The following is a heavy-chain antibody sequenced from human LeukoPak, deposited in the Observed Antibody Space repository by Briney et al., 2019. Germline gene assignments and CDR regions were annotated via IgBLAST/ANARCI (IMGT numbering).Heavy chain of an antibody. CDR3: AKDHVAYYGMDV. D-gene: IGHD2-21*01. CDR2: ISYDGSNK. V-gene: IGHV3-30*18. CDR1: SFTFISYC. Sequence: GGALILSCAASSFTFISYCMHWCRHPPRKGLEGVAVISYDGSNKYYADSVKGRFTISRANSKNTMYLQMNSLGAEDTAVYYCAKDHVAYYGMDVWGKGTTVTVSS. J-gene: IGHJ6*04.